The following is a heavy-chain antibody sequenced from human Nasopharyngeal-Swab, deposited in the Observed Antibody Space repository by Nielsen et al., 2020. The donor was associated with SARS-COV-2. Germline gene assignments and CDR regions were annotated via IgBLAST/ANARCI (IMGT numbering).Heavy chain of an antibody. D-gene: IGHD3-22*01. J-gene: IGHJ4*02. CDR3: ARGEVYYYDSSGYLNYFDY. Sequence: WIRQSPGKGLEWVAVIWYDGSNKYYADSVKGRFTISRDNSKNTLYLQMNSLRAEDTAVYYCARGEVYYYDSSGYLNYFDYWGQGTLVTVSS. CDR2: IWYDGSNK. V-gene: IGHV3-30-3*01.